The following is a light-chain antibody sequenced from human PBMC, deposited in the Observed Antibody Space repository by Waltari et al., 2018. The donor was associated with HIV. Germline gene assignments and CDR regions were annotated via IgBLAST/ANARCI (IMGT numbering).Light chain of an antibody. CDR2: YDS. Sequence: GTRSVHWYRQKPGQAPVLVIYYDSERPSGIAERFSGSNSGNTATLTISRVGVGDEADYYCQVWDGNADVVFGTGTKLTVL. J-gene: IGLJ2*01. CDR3: QVWDGNADVV. V-gene: IGLV3-21*04. CDR1: GTRS.